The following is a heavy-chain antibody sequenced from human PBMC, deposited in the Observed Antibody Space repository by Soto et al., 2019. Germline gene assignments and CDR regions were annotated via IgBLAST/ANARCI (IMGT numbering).Heavy chain of an antibody. CDR1: GFTFSNYW. V-gene: IGHV3-7*01. Sequence: GGSLRLSCAASGFTFSNYWMSRVRQAPGKGLEWVANVKQDGSEKYYVDSVKGRFTISRDNAKNSLYLQMNSLRAEDTAVYYCARDSGRINYWGQGTLVTVSS. CDR2: VKQDGSEK. D-gene: IGHD2-15*01. J-gene: IGHJ4*02. CDR3: ARDSGRINY.